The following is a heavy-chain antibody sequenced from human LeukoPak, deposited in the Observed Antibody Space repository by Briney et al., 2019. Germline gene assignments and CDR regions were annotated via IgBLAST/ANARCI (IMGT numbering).Heavy chain of an antibody. Sequence: SETLSLTCTVSGYSISSGYYWGWIRQPPGKGLEWTGSIDHSGSTYYNPSLKSRVTISVDTSKNQFSLKLSSVTAADTAVYYCARVSGYSYGHEDYWGQGTLVTVSS. CDR3: ARVSGYSYGHEDY. CDR2: IDHSGST. D-gene: IGHD5-18*01. CDR1: GYSISSGYY. V-gene: IGHV4-38-2*02. J-gene: IGHJ4*02.